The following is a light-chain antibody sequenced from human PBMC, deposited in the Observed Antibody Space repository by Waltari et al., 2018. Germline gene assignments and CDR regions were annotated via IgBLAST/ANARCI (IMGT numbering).Light chain of an antibody. Sequence: QSVLTQPPSVSGAPGQRVTISCTGSSSNIGAGYDVHWYQQLPGTAPKLLIYGNSDRPSGVPDRFSGSKSGTSASLAITGLQVEDEADYYCRSYDSSLSGWVFGGGTKLTVL. V-gene: IGLV1-40*01. J-gene: IGLJ3*02. CDR2: GNS. CDR1: SSNIGAGYD. CDR3: RSYDSSLSGWV.